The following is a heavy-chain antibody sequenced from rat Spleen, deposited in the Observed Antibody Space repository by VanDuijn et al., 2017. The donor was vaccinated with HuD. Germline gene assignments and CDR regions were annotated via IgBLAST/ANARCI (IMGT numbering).Heavy chain of an antibody. V-gene: IGHV3-1*01. Sequence: EVQLQESGPGLVKPSQSLSLTCSVTDYSITSNYWDWIRKFPGNKMEWIGHISYSGSTDYNPSLKSRISITRATSKNQFFLQLNSVTTEDTATYYCARYRGSLQWPFDYWGQGVMVTVSS. D-gene: IGHD1-1*01. CDR3: ARYRGSLQWPFDY. CDR1: DYSITSNY. J-gene: IGHJ2*01. CDR2: ISYSGST.